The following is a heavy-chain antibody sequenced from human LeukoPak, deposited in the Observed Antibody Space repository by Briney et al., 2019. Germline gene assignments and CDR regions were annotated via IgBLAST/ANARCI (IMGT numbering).Heavy chain of an antibody. V-gene: IGHV3-33*01. D-gene: IGHD2-15*01. CDR1: GFTFSSYG. CDR2: IWYDGSNK. Sequence: GRSLRLSCAASGFTFSSYGMHGVRQAPGKGLEWVAVIWYDGSNKYYADSVKGRFTISRDNSKNTLYLQINSLRAEDTAVYYCARDVLDIVVVVGMDVWGPGTPVTVSS. CDR3: ARDVLDIVVVVGMDV. J-gene: IGHJ6*02.